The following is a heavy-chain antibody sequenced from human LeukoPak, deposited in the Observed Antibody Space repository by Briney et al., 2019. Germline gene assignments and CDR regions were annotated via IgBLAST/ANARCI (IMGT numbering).Heavy chain of an antibody. D-gene: IGHD6-13*01. CDR3: ASNVGSSSRFDP. CDR1: GGSFSGYY. Sequence: PSETLSLTCAVYGGSFSGYYWSWIRQPPGKGLEWIGEINHSGSTNYNPSLKGRVTISVDTSKNQFSLKLNSVTAADTAVYYCASNVGSSSRFDPWGQGTLVTVSS. J-gene: IGHJ5*02. CDR2: INHSGST. V-gene: IGHV4-34*01.